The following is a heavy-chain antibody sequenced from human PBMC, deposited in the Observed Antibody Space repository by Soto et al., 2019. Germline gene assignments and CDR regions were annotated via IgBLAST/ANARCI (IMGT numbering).Heavy chain of an antibody. J-gene: IGHJ4*02. V-gene: IGHV3-7*02. CDR2: IRGDGSDK. CDR1: GFTFGSDW. Sequence: EVQLVESGGDLVQPGGSLTLACAASGFTFGSDWMSWVRQTPGKGLEWVANIRGDGSDKYYVDSVKGRFTISRDNAKNSLYLHMNNLRAVGAAVCYCASGGATVILGFASWGQGTLVTVSS. CDR3: ASGGATVILGFAS. D-gene: IGHD1-26*01.